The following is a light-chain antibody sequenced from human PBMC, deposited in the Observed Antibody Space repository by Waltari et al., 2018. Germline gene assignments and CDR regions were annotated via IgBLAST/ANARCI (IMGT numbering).Light chain of an antibody. CDR3: QSYDSGQWV. V-gene: IGLV1-40*01. CDR1: SSNIGAGSD. Sequence: QSVLTQPPSVSGAPGQRVTISCTGSSSNIGAGSDVHWYQQFSGTAPKLLIFDNEDRPPGVPDRCSGSRSGTSAYLAITGLQTDDEADYFCQSYDSGQWVFGGGTKVTVL. J-gene: IGLJ3*02. CDR2: DNE.